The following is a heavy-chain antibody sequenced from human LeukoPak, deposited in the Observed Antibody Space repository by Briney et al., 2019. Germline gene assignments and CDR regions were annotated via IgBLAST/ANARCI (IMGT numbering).Heavy chain of an antibody. D-gene: IGHD5-18*01. CDR2: MLDSENT. CDR1: RGSFSSHF. J-gene: IGHJ4*02. CDR3: ATIKRGNIFGYFDF. Sequence: PSETLSLTCSVPRGSFSSHFWSWIRQPPGKGLEWIGYMLDSENTKDNPYFQSRLSLSADTSKNQFSLRLTSVTAADTAVYYCATIKRGNIFGYFDFWGQGILVTVSP. V-gene: IGHV4-59*11.